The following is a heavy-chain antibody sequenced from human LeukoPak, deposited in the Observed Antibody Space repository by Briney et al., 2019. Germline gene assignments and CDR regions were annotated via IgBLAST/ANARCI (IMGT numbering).Heavy chain of an antibody. CDR2: ISGSGGST. CDR3: AKEIEYSFDY. J-gene: IGHJ4*02. D-gene: IGHD2/OR15-2a*01. V-gene: IGHV3-23*01. Sequence: PGRSLRLSCAASGFTFSRYAMSWVRQAPGKGLEWVSAISGSGGSTSYTDSVKGRFTISRDNSKNTLYLQMTRLRAEDTAVYYCAKEIEYSFDYWDQGTLVTVSS. CDR1: GFTFSRYA.